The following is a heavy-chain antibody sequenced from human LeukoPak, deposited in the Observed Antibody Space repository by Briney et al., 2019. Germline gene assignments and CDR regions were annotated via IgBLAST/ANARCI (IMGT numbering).Heavy chain of an antibody. CDR2: ISTSGTP. D-gene: IGHD4-17*01. CDR3: ARVLTTVTTGGPFDY. V-gene: IGHV4-4*07. Sequence: SETLSLTCTVSGGPISTYYWSWIRQPAGKGLEWIGRISTSGTPNYNPSLESRVTMSVDTSKNQFSLKLSSVTAADTAVYYCARVLTTVTTGGPFDYWGQGTLVTVSS. CDR1: GGPISTYY. J-gene: IGHJ4*02.